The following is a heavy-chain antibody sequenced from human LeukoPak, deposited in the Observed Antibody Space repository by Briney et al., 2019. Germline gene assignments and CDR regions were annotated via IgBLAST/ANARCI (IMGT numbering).Heavy chain of an antibody. CDR2: IYPGDSDT. V-gene: IGHV5-51*01. CDR3: ARCEGSYYYGSGSYSGPNFDY. D-gene: IGHD3-10*01. J-gene: IGHJ4*02. Sequence: GESLKISCKGSGYSFTSYWIGWVRQMPGKGLGWMGIIYPGDSDTRYSPSSQGQVTISADKSISTAYLQWSSLKASDTAMYYCARCEGSYYYGSGSYSGPNFDYWGQGTLVTVSS. CDR1: GYSFTSYW.